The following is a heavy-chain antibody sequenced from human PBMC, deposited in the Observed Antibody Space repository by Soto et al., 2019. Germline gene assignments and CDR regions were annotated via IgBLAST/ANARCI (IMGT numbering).Heavy chain of an antibody. CDR2: ISSNGGST. Sequence: GGSLRLSCAASGFTFSSYAMHWVRQAPGKGLEYVSAISSNGGSTYYADSVKGGFTISRDNSKNTLYLQMGSLRAEDMAVYYCARSKGSSSYNNYYYYGMDVWGQGTTVTVSS. J-gene: IGHJ6*02. CDR1: GFTFSSYA. CDR3: ARSKGSSSYNNYYYYGMDV. D-gene: IGHD6-6*01. V-gene: IGHV3-64*02.